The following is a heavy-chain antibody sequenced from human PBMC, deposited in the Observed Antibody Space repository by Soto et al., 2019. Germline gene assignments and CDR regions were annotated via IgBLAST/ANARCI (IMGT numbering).Heavy chain of an antibody. J-gene: IGHJ4*02. CDR2: ISAYNGNT. CDR3: ARDPISYYGSGSYYNSLRVLDY. D-gene: IGHD3-10*01. Sequence: ASVKVSCKASGYTFTSSGISWVRQAPGQGLEWMGWISAYNGNTNYAQKLQGRVTMTTDTSTSTAYMELRSLRSDDTAVYYCARDPISYYGSGSYYNSLRVLDYWGQGTLVTVSS. V-gene: IGHV1-18*01. CDR1: GYTFTSSG.